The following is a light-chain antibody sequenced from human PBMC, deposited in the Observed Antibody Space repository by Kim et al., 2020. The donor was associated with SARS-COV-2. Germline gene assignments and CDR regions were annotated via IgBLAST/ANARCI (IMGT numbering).Light chain of an antibody. Sequence: CASAGDRVTITCRASQGINNYLAWYQQKPGKAPKLLIYVASTLQSGVPSRFRGSGSGTDFTLTITNLQPEDFATYYCQQLNSYPQTFGQGTKLEI. CDR1: QGINNY. CDR3: QQLNSYPQT. V-gene: IGKV1-9*01. J-gene: IGKJ2*01. CDR2: VAS.